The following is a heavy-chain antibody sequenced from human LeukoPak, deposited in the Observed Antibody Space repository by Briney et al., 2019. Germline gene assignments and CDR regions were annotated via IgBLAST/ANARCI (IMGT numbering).Heavy chain of an antibody. J-gene: IGHJ5*02. CDR2: ISSSSSYI. V-gene: IGHV3-21*01. CDR3: ARTDGSSWYPGFDP. CDR1: GFTFSSYS. D-gene: IGHD6-13*01. Sequence: GGSLRLSCAASGFTFSSYSMNWVRQAPGKGLEWVSSISSSSSYIYYADSVKGRFTISRDNAKNSLYLQMNSLRAEDTAVYYCARTDGSSWYPGFDPWGQGTLATVSS.